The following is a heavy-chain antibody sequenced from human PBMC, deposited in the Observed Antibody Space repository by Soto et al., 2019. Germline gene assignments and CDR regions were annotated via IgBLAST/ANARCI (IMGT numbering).Heavy chain of an antibody. D-gene: IGHD4-17*01. CDR1: GVTCSSYS. CDR2: ISSSSSTI. CDR3: ARDLNYGLFDY. Sequence: VGSLRLSCAASGVTCSSYSMNLVRQAPGKGLEWVSYISSSSSTIYYADSVKGRFTISRDNAKNSLYLQMNSLRAEDTAVYYCARDLNYGLFDYWGQGTLVTVSS. J-gene: IGHJ4*02. V-gene: IGHV3-48*01.